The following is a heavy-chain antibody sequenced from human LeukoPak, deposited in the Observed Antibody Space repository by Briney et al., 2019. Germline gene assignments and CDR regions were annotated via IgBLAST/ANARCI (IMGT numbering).Heavy chain of an antibody. CDR3: AKVYSSSSDFNAFDI. CDR2: ISYDGSNK. V-gene: IGHV3-30*18. D-gene: IGHD6-6*01. J-gene: IGHJ3*02. Sequence: GGSLRLSCAASGFTFSSYGMHWVRQAPGKGLEWVAVISYDGSNKYYADSVKGRFTISRDNSKNTLYLQMNSLRAEDTAVYYCAKVYSSSSDFNAFDIWGQGTMVTVSS. CDR1: GFTFSSYG.